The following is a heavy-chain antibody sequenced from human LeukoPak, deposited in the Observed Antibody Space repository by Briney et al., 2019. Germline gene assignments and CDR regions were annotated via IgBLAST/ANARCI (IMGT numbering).Heavy chain of an antibody. CDR3: AELGITMIGGV. Sequence: PGGSLRLSCAASGFTFSSYEIHWVRQAPGKGLEWVSYISSSGSTIYYADSVKGRFTISRDNAKNSLYLQINSLRAEDTAVYYCAELGITMIGGVWGKGTTVTISS. CDR2: ISSSGSTI. J-gene: IGHJ6*04. D-gene: IGHD3-10*02. V-gene: IGHV3-48*03. CDR1: GFTFSSYE.